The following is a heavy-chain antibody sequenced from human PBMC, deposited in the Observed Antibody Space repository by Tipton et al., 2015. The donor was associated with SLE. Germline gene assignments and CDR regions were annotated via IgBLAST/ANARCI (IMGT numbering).Heavy chain of an antibody. D-gene: IGHD5-12*01. CDR1: GYTFTDYY. V-gene: IGHV4-34*01. Sequence: QLVQSGAEVKKPGASVKVSCKASGYTFTDYYIHWVRQAPGQGLEWIGETSNRGVSDYNPSLKSRLTLSLDMSKSQFSLKLNSVTAADTAVYYCARGKHIVATFYRANWFDSWGQGTLVIVSS. CDR2: TSNRGVS. CDR3: ARGKHIVATFYRANWFDS. J-gene: IGHJ5*01.